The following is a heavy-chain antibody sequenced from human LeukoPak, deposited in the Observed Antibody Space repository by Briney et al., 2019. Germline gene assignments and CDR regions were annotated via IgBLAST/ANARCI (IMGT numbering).Heavy chain of an antibody. CDR3: TRDRLEYSSSSYTYYFDY. Sequence: PGRSLRLSCAASGFTFDDYAMHWVRQAPGKGLEWVGFIRSKAYGGTTEYAASVKGRFTISRDDSKSIAYLQMNSLKTEDTAVYYCTRDRLEYSSSSYTYYFDYWGQGTLVTVSS. CDR2: IRSKAYGGTT. V-gene: IGHV3-49*04. D-gene: IGHD6-6*01. J-gene: IGHJ4*02. CDR1: GFTFDDYA.